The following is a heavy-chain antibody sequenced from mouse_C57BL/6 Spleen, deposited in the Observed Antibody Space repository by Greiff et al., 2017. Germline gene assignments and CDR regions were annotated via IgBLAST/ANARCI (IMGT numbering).Heavy chain of an antibody. V-gene: IGHV5-9-1*02. D-gene: IGHD2-4*01. CDR2: ISSGGDYI. CDR3: TRGGDYAVYAMDY. J-gene: IGHJ4*01. Sequence: EVQRVESGEGLVKPGGSLKLSCAASGFTFSSYAMSWVRQTPEKRLEWVAYISSGGDYIYYADTVKGRFTISRDNARNTLYLQMSSLKSEDTAMYYCTRGGDYAVYAMDYWGQGTSVTVSS. CDR1: GFTFSSYA.